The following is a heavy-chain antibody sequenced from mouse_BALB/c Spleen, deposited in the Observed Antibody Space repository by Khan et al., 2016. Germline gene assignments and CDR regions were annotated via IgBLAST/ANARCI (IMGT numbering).Heavy chain of an antibody. D-gene: IGHD2-4*01. CDR3: ARGDYGWFVY. CDR1: GYSFTTYW. J-gene: IGHJ3*01. V-gene: IGHV1-59*01. Sequence: QLKQSGPQLVRPGTSVKISCKASGYSFTTYWMHWVKQRPGQGLEWIGMIDPSDSETKLNQNFKDKATLTVDKSSSTAYMQLNSPTSEDSAVFFCARGDYGWFVYWGQGTLVSVSA. CDR2: IDPSDSET.